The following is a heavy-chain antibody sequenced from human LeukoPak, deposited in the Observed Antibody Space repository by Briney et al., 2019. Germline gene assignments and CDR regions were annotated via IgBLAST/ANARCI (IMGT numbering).Heavy chain of an antibody. CDR3: ATEGSSPKYFDF. CDR2: IRSKTHGGTT. CDR1: GFTFSDVW. V-gene: IGHV3-15*01. J-gene: IGHJ4*02. Sequence: AGSLRLSCAASGFTFSDVWMSWVRQAPGMGLEWIGRIRSKTHGGTTDYAAPVKGRFSISRDDSKNTLYLQMNSLKTEDTAVYYCATEGSSPKYFDFWGQGTLVTASS. D-gene: IGHD1-26*01.